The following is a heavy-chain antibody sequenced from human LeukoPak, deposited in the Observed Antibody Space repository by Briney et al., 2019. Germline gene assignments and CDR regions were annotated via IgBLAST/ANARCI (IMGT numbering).Heavy chain of an antibody. J-gene: IGHJ4*02. V-gene: IGHV3-72*01. CDR2: SKNKANAYST. D-gene: IGHD3-9*01. CDR3: SRILYHGSTGYYPDH. Sequence: GGSLRLSCAVSGFTFSDHHMDWVRQAPGKGLEWIGRSKNKANAYSTVYAASVKGRFTFSRDDPKNSLYLQMDSLKDEDTAVYYCSRILYHGSTGYYPDHWGQGTLVTVSS. CDR1: GFTFSDHH.